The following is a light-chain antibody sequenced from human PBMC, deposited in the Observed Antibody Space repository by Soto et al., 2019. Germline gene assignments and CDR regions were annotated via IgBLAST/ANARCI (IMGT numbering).Light chain of an antibody. J-gene: IGKJ4*01. CDR2: AAS. CDR1: QSVGSNY. Sequence: EFVLTQSPGTLSLSPGERATLSCRASQSVGSNYLAWYQQKPGQAPRLLLYAASRRATGIPDRFRGSGSATDFILTISRLEPEDVAVYYCQQYGRSITFGGGTKVEIK. CDR3: QQYGRSIT. V-gene: IGKV3-20*01.